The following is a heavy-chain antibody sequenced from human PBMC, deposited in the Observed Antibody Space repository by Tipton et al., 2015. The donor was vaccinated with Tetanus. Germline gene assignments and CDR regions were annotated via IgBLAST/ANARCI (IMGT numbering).Heavy chain of an antibody. Sequence: GSLRLSCAASGFTFSSYAMSWVRQAPGKGLEWVSAISGSGGSTYYADSVKGRFTISRDNSKNTLYLQMNSLRAEDTAVYYCAKTQKGVLWFGELTHWGQGTLVTVSS. J-gene: IGHJ4*02. CDR1: GFTFSSYA. V-gene: IGHV3-23*01. D-gene: IGHD3-10*01. CDR3: AKTQKGVLWFGELTH. CDR2: ISGSGGST.